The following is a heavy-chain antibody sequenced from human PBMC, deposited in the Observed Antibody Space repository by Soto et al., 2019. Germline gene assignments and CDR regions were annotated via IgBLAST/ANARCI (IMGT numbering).Heavy chain of an antibody. J-gene: IGHJ3*02. V-gene: IGHV4-59*13. D-gene: IGHD5-18*01. CDR2: IYHTGNT. CDR3: AXXVGIHDAFDI. CDR1: TDSFNDYY. Sequence: QVRLHESGPGLVKPSETLSLTCTVSTDSFNDYYWSWIRQPPGKGLEWIGSIYHTGNTNYNPSLEXRVSXSVXTSKIQXXLSLSSVTAADTAVXXCAXXVGIHDAFDIWGQGTLVTVSS.